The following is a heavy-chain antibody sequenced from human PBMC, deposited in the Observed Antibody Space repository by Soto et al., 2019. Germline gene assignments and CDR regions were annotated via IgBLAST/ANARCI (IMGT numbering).Heavy chain of an antibody. Sequence: SVKVSCKASGFTFTSSAGQWLRQARGQRLEWIGWIAVGSGDTRYAQKFQGRVTLIWDVSTSTSYMEMSSLRSDDAAVYYCAATSPDNHHRRGFWGYFDYSGQGALVTLSS. J-gene: IGHJ4*02. CDR3: AATSPDNHHRRGFWGYFDY. CDR2: IAVGSGDT. D-gene: IGHD3-16*01. CDR1: GFTFTSSA. V-gene: IGHV1-58*01.